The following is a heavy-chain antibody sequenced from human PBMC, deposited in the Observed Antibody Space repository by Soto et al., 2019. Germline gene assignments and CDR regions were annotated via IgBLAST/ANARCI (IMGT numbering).Heavy chain of an antibody. CDR1: GYIFSTKW. J-gene: IGHJ6*02. Sequence: GESLKISCKGSGYIFSTKWIGWVRQMPGKGLEWMGIIYPGDSDARYSPSFQGQVTISVDKSISTAYMQWSSLKASDTAVYYCARRGQGYGMDVWGQGTTVTVSS. CDR3: ARRGQGYGMDV. V-gene: IGHV5-51*01. D-gene: IGHD3-10*01. CDR2: IYPGDSDA.